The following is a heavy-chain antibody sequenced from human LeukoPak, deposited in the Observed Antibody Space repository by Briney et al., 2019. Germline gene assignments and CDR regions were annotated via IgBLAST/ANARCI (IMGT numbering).Heavy chain of an antibody. D-gene: IGHD2-15*01. CDR2: VNPNSGDT. CDR3: AREPRIEGFDY. J-gene: IGHJ4*02. Sequence: GASVKVSCKASGYTFNDYYLHWVRQAPGQGLEWMGWVNPNSGDTNYAQKFQGRVTMTRDTSVSTAYMELSRLRSDDTAVYYCAREPRIEGFDYWGQGTLVTVSS. CDR1: GYTFNDYY. V-gene: IGHV1-2*02.